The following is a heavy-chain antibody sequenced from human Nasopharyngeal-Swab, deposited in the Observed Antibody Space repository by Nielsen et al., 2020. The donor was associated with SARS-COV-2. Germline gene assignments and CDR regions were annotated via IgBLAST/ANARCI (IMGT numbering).Heavy chain of an antibody. V-gene: IGHV3-21*01. Sequence: GGSLRLSCAASGFTFNNYNFNWVRQAPEKGLEWVSSISSSSSYIYYADSVKGRFTISRDNAMNSLYLQMNSLRAEDTAVYYCARDGLDYDFWSAYFMDVWGQGTTVTVSS. CDR2: ISSSSSYI. CDR1: GFTFNNYN. CDR3: ARDGLDYDFWSAYFMDV. D-gene: IGHD3-3*01. J-gene: IGHJ6*02.